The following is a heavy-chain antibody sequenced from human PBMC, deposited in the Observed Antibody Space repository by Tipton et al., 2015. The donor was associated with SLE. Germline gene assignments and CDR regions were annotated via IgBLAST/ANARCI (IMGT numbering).Heavy chain of an antibody. J-gene: IGHJ4*02. V-gene: IGHV4-38-2*02. CDR2: MSHSGDT. Sequence: TLSLTCTVSRYSISSGYFWGWIRQPPGKGLEWIGTMSHSGDTYYNPSLESRVTMSMDTSKNQFSLELASVTAADTALYYCARDPNGGYGSFDYWGLGALVTVSS. D-gene: IGHD7-27*01. CDR3: ARDPNGGYGSFDY. CDR1: RYSISSGYF.